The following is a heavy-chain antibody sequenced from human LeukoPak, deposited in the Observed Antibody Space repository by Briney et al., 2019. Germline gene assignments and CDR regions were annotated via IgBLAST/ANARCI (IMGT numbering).Heavy chain of an antibody. D-gene: IGHD3-22*01. CDR2: IYTSGST. Sequence: PSETLSLTCTVSGGSISSYYWSWIRQPAGKGLEWIGRIYTSGSTNYNPSLKSRVTMSVDTSKNQISLKLSSVTAADTAVYYCATGSGYYYVRGFDIWGQGTMVTVSS. V-gene: IGHV4-4*07. CDR3: ATGSGYYYVRGFDI. CDR1: GGSISSYY. J-gene: IGHJ3*02.